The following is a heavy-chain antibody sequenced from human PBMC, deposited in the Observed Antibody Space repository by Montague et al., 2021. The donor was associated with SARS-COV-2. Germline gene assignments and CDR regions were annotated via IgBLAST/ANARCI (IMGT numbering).Heavy chain of an antibody. Sequence: SETLSLTCTVSGGSISSPDYYWGWIRQSPGKGLEWIGSISYAGRTYYNLSFRSRVSFSMYTSKNHLSLSLISVTAADTAVYFCARHLPSYCSTNKCYPYYLDVWGQGAMVTVSS. CDR2: ISYAGRT. V-gene: IGHV4-39*01. CDR1: GGSISSPDYY. J-gene: IGHJ6*03. CDR3: ARHLPSYCSTNKCYPYYLDV. D-gene: IGHD2-2*01.